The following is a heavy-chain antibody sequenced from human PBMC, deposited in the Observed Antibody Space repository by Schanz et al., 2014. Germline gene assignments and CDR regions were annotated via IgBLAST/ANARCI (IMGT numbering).Heavy chain of an antibody. Sequence: QVQMVESGGGVVQPGRSLRLSCAASGFAFSVYGMHWVRQAPGKGPEWVAVIWSDGSTKYYADSVKGRFSISRDNAKNSLFLQMNRLRAEDTALYYCARAHGNNWYGKGLDYWGQGTLVTVSS. CDR2: IWSDGSTK. CDR1: GFAFSVYG. D-gene: IGHD1-1*01. J-gene: IGHJ4*02. V-gene: IGHV3-33*01. CDR3: ARAHGNNWYGKGLDY.